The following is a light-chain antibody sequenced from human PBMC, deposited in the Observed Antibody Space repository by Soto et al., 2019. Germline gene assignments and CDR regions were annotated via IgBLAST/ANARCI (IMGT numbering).Light chain of an antibody. CDR2: GAS. V-gene: IGKV3-20*01. CDR1: HRISRNY. J-gene: IGKJ3*01. Sequence: PCTLVLASGETAARSRRVSHRISRNYVAWFHQKPGQAPRLLIYGASSRATGVPDRFSASGSGTDFTLTISRLEPEDFAVYYCQQYGRSPFTFGHGTKVDIK. CDR3: QQYGRSPFT.